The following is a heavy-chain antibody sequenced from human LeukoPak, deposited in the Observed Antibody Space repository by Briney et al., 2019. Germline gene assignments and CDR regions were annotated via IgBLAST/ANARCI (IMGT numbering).Heavy chain of an antibody. Sequence: SETLSLTCAVYGGSFSGYYWSWIRQPPGKGLEWIGEINHSGSTNYNPSLKSRVTISVDTSKNQFSLKLSSVTAADTAVYYCARGSSLWSDYWAREPWSPSPQ. D-gene: IGHD3-10*01. CDR3: ARGSSLWSDY. CDR2: INHSGST. V-gene: IGHV4-34*01. J-gene: IGHJ4*02. CDR1: GGSFSGYY.